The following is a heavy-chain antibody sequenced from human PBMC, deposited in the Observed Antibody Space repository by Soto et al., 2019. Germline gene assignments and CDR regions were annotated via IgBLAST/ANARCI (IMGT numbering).Heavy chain of an antibody. CDR2: IYSGGST. CDR1: GFTVSSSY. Sequence: GSLRLSCAASGFTVSSSYMSWVRQAPGKGLEWVSVIYSGGSTYYADSVKGRFTISRDNSKNTLYLQMNSLRAEDTAVYYCARDDSSGYYYFDYWGQGTLVTVSS. CDR3: ARDDSSGYYYFDY. D-gene: IGHD3-22*01. J-gene: IGHJ4*02. V-gene: IGHV3-53*01.